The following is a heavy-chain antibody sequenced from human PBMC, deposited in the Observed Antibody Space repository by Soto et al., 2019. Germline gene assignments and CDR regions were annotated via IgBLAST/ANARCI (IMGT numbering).Heavy chain of an antibody. V-gene: IGHV1-69*08. CDR1: GATFNDYT. Sequence: QVQLVQSGAEVKKPGSSVRISCAASGATFNDYTFTWLRRAPGQGLEWMGRVIPLLDASNYAEKFQDRVTITADRSTSTVYMELSGLKSEDSAIYYCASGKSQMTQDRMGFYYYMDVWGKGTTVTVSS. J-gene: IGHJ6*03. CDR3: ASGKSQMTQDRMGFYYYMDV. D-gene: IGHD2-15*01. CDR2: VIPLLDAS.